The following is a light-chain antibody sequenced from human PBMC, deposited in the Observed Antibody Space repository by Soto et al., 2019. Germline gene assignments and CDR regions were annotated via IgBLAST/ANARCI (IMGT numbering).Light chain of an antibody. J-gene: IGLJ1*01. CDR3: CLYVGATTYV. CDR2: EGH. V-gene: IGLV2-23*01. CDR1: SGYVGTYSF. Sequence: QSALAQPASVSGSPGQSITISCTGASGYVGTYSFVSWYQQHPGKAPKVVIYEGHKRPSGVPDRFSGSTSVNTASLTISGLQTDDEADYYCCLYVGATTYVFGTGTKVTVL.